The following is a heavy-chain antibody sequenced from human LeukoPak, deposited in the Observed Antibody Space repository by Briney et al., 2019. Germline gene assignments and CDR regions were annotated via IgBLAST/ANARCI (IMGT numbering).Heavy chain of an antibody. V-gene: IGHV4-4*07. CDR3: ARAGLYYYGSGGYNNWFDP. CDR1: GGSISSYY. CDR2: IYTSGST. Sequence: SQTLSLTCTVSGGSISSYYWSWIRQPAGKGLEWIGRIYTSGSTNYNPSLKSRVTMSVDTSKNQFSLKLSSVTAADTAVYYCARAGLYYYGSGGYNNWFDPWGQGTLVTVSS. J-gene: IGHJ5*02. D-gene: IGHD3-10*01.